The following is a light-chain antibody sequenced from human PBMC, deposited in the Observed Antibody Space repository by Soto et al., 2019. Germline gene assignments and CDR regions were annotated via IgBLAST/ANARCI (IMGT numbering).Light chain of an antibody. CDR1: QSILYSSNNKNY. CDR3: QQYYSTLWT. CDR2: WAS. J-gene: IGKJ1*01. Sequence: DIVMTQSPDSLAVSLGERATINCKSSQSILYSSNNKNYLAWYQQKPGQSPKLLLYWASTRESGVPDRFIGSGSGTDFTLTISSLQAEDVAVYYCQQYYSTLWTFGQGTKVEIK. V-gene: IGKV4-1*01.